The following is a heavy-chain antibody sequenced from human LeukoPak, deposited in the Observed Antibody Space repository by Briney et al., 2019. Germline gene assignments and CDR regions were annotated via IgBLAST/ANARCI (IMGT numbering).Heavy chain of an antibody. CDR2: ISYDGSNK. CDR1: GFTFSSYG. Sequence: GGSLRLSCAASGFTFSSYGMHWVRQAPGKGLEWVAVISYDGSNKYYADSVKGRFTISRDNSKNTLYLQMNSLRAEDTAVYYCARDYGSGSYFAFDIWGQGTMVTVSS. CDR3: ARDYGSGSYFAFDI. V-gene: IGHV3-30*03. J-gene: IGHJ3*02. D-gene: IGHD3-10*01.